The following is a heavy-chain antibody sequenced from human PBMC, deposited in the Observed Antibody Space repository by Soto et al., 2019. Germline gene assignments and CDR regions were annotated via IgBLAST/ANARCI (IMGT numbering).Heavy chain of an antibody. CDR3: ARTRTLAAPVWFDP. Sequence: QVQLVESGGGVVQPGRSLRLSCAASGFTFSSYGMHWVRQAPGKGLEWVAVIWYDGSNKYYADSVKGRFTISRDNSKNTLYLQMNSLRAEDTAVYYCARTRTLAAPVWFDPWGQGTLVTVSS. J-gene: IGHJ5*02. CDR1: GFTFSSYG. V-gene: IGHV3-33*01. CDR2: IWYDGSNK. D-gene: IGHD6-6*01.